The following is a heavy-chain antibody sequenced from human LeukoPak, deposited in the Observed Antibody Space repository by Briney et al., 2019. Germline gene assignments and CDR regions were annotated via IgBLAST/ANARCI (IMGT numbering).Heavy chain of an antibody. V-gene: IGHV3-30*02. CDR2: IRYDGSNK. D-gene: IGHD3-10*01. J-gene: IGHJ4*02. CDR1: GVTFSSYG. Sequence: PGGSLRLSCAASGVTFSSYGMHSVRQAPGKGLEWVSFIRYDGSNKYYADSVKGRFTISRDNSKNTLYLQMNSLRAEDTAVYYCAKDRKWFGELSISDTDYWGQGTLVTVSS. CDR3: AKDRKWFGELSISDTDY.